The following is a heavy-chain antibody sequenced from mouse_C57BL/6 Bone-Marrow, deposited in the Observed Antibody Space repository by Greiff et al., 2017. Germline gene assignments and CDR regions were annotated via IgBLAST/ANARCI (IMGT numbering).Heavy chain of an antibody. CDR1: GFSFNTYA. V-gene: IGHV10-1*01. CDR2: IRSKSNNYAT. Sequence: EVKLVESGGGLVQPKGSLKLSCAASGFSFNTYAMNWVRQAPGKGLEWVARIRSKSNNYATYYADSVKDRFTISRDDSESMLYLQMNNLKTEDTAMYYCVRQGLITTVVTLDYAMDYWGQGTSVTVSS. CDR3: VRQGLITTVVTLDYAMDY. D-gene: IGHD1-1*01. J-gene: IGHJ4*01.